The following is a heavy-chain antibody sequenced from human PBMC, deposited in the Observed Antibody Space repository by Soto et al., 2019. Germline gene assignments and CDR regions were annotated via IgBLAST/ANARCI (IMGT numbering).Heavy chain of an antibody. CDR1: GYTFTGYY. Sequence: SFKASGYTFTGYYMHWFRQGPGNGLEWVAFISYDSTKTYYADSVKGRFTISRDNSNSALYVQMNSLTGEDTAVYYCARTRSAWSDFHYYSLDVWGQGTTVTVSS. CDR2: ISYDSTKT. V-gene: IGHV3-30*14. J-gene: IGHJ6*02. D-gene: IGHD1-26*01. CDR3: ARTRSAWSDFHYYSLDV.